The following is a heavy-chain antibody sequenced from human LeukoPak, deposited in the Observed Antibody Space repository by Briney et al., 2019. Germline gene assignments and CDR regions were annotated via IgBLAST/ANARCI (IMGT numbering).Heavy chain of an antibody. J-gene: IGHJ4*02. CDR2: ISGSGDSL. V-gene: IGHV3-11*01. CDR3: ASHDYGDYKYFDC. Sequence: PGGSLRLSCAASGFTFSDYYMTWIRQAPGKGLEWLAFISGSGDSLYYADSVEGRFTISRDNAKGSLYLQMNNLRAEDTAVYYCASHDYGDYKYFDCWGQGTLVTVSS. D-gene: IGHD4-17*01. CDR1: GFTFSDYY.